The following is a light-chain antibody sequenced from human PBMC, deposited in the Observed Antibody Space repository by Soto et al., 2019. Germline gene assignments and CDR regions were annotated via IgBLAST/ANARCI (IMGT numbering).Light chain of an antibody. J-gene: IGLJ1*01. CDR2: DVT. V-gene: IGLV2-14*01. CDR3: SSYTSSSTYV. CDR1: SSDVGAYDY. Sequence: QSALTQPASVSGSPGQSIAIACTGTSSDVGAYDYVSWYQQHPGKAPKVMIYDVTNRPSGVSNRFSGSKSGNTASLTISGLLAEDEADYYCSSYTSSSTYVFGTGTKLTVL.